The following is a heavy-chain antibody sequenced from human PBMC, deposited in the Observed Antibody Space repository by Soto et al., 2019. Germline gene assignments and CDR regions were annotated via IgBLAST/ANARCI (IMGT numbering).Heavy chain of an antibody. Sequence: EVPLLESGGGLVQPGESLRLSCAASGFTFGNYFMNWVRQAPGKGLEWVSDISSNGGRTHYADSVRGRFTISRDNSRNTLYLQMSSLRAEHTALYYCATDLPWYGMDVWGQGTTVTVSS. CDR2: ISSNGGRT. CDR1: GFTFGNYF. CDR3: ATDLPWYGMDV. V-gene: IGHV3-23*01. J-gene: IGHJ6*02.